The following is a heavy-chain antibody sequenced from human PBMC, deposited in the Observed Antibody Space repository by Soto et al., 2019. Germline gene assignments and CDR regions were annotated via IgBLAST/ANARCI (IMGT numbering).Heavy chain of an antibody. J-gene: IGHJ5*02. V-gene: IGHV3-30*18. Sequence: QVQLVESGGGVVQPGRSLRLSCAASGFTFSSYGMHWVRQAPGKGLEWVAVISYDGSNKYYADSVKSRFTISRDNSKNTLYLQMNSLRAEDTAVYYCAKDLVSSTTYNWCDPWGQGTLVTVSS. CDR2: ISYDGSNK. CDR1: GFTFSSYG. D-gene: IGHD2-2*01. CDR3: AKDLVSSTTYNWCDP.